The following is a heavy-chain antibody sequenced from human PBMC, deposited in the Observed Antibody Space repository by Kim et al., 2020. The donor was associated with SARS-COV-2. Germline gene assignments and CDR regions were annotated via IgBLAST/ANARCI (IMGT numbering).Heavy chain of an antibody. CDR3: ARDSSVAAAGFFDY. Sequence: GGSLRLSCAASGFTFSSYSMNWVRQAPGKGLEWVSSISSSSSYIYYADSVKGRFTISRDNAKNSLYLQMNSLRAEDTAVYYCARDSSVAAAGFFDYWGQGTLVTVSS. CDR2: ISSSSSYI. V-gene: IGHV3-21*01. CDR1: GFTFSSYS. D-gene: IGHD6-13*01. J-gene: IGHJ4*02.